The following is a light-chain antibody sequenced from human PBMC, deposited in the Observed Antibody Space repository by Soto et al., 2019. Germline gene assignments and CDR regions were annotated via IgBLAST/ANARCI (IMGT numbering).Light chain of an antibody. CDR2: DVS. J-gene: IGLJ2*01. CDR3: SSYTSSSTLV. CDR1: RSDVGGYNY. Sequence: QSALTQPASVSGSLGQSITISCTATRSDVGGYNYVSWYQQHPGKAPKLMIYDVSNRPSGISNRFSGSKSGNTASLTISGLQAEDEADYYCSSYTSSSTLVFGGGTNLTVL. V-gene: IGLV2-14*03.